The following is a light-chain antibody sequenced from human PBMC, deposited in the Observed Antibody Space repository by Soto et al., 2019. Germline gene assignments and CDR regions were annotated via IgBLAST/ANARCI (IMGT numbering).Light chain of an antibody. CDR3: NSYTSTRTYV. CDR1: SSDVGSYDY. V-gene: IGLV2-14*03. Sequence: QSVLTQPASVSGSPGQSITISCTGTSSDVGSYDYVSWYQHHPGKAPKLMIYDVANRPSGVFNRFSGSKSGNTASLTISGLQAEDEADYYCNSYTSTRTYVFGTGTKVTVL. J-gene: IGLJ1*01. CDR2: DVA.